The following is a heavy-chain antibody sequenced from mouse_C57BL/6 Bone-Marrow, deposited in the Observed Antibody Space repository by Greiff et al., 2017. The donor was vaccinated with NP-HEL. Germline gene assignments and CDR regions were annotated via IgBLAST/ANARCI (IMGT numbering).Heavy chain of an antibody. CDR3: ARGDYPYDFDY. CDR2: IDPSDSYT. Sequence: QVQLQQSGAELVRPGTSVKLSCKASGYTFTSYWMHWVKQRPGQGLEWIGVIDPSDSYTNYNQKVKGKATLTVDTSSSTAYMQLSSLTSEDSAVYYCARGDYPYDFDYWGQGTTLTVSS. J-gene: IGHJ2*01. V-gene: IGHV1-59*01. D-gene: IGHD2-4*01. CDR1: GYTFTSYW.